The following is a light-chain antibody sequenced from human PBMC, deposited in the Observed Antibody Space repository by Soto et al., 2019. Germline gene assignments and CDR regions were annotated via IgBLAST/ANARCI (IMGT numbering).Light chain of an antibody. CDR3: QQSYSTPQT. CDR2: AAS. CDR1: QSISGY. V-gene: IGKV1-39*01. Sequence: IQMTQSPSSLSASVGDRVTITCRASQSISGYLNWYQQKPGKAPKLLIYAASSLQSGVPSRFSGSGSGTDFTLTISSLQPEDFATYYCQQSYSTPQTFGQGTKVDI. J-gene: IGKJ1*01.